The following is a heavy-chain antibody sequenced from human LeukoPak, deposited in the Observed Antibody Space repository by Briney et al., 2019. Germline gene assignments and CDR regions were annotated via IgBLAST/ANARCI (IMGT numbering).Heavy chain of an antibody. CDR1: GGSISSGDYY. CDR2: IYYSGST. Sequence: PSETLSLTCTVSGGSISSGDYYWRWIRQPPGKGLEWIGYIYYSGSTYYNPSLKSRVTISVNTSKNQFSLKLSSVTAADTAVYYCARDLGYSIDYWGQGTLVTVSA. J-gene: IGHJ4*02. D-gene: IGHD3-22*01. CDR3: ARDLGYSIDY. V-gene: IGHV4-30-4*08.